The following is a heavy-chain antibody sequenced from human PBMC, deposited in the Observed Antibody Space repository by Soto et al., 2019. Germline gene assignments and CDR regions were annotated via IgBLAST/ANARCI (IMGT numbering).Heavy chain of an antibody. J-gene: IGHJ5*02. CDR3: TTLGPS. Sequence: EVRLVESGGGLVKPGGSLRLSCAASGFTFSDAWMNWVRQAPGKGLEWVGHVTTKTDGETTEYAAFVKGRFSISRDDSTNTLFLQMTSLETDDTAMYYCTTLGPSWGQGNLVTVSS. CDR1: GFTFSDAW. V-gene: IGHV3-15*07. CDR2: VTTKTDGETT.